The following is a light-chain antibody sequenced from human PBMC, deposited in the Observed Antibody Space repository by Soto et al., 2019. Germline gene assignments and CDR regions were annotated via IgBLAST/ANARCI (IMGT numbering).Light chain of an antibody. CDR1: SGHSSYA. V-gene: IGLV4-69*01. CDR3: QTWGTGIQV. CDR2: LNSDGSH. Sequence: QSVLTQSPSASASLGASVKLTCTLSSGHSSYAIAWHQQQPEKGPRYLMKLNSDGSHSKGDGITDRFSGSSSGAERYLTISSLQSEDEADYSCQTWGTGIQVFGGGTKLTVL. J-gene: IGLJ2*01.